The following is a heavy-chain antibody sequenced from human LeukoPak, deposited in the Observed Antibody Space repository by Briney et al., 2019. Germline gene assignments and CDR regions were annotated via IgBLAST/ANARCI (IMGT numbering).Heavy chain of an antibody. CDR1: GFTFSSYS. V-gene: IGHV3-21*01. J-gene: IGHJ4*02. D-gene: IGHD3-9*01. CDR3: AKDAYYDILTGYYTSPHGFDY. Sequence: GGSLRLPCAASGFTFSSYSMNWVRQAPGKGLEWVSSISSSSNYIYYADSLKGRFTISRDNAKNSLYLQTNSLRAEDTAVYYCAKDAYYDILTGYYTSPHGFDYWGQGTLVTVSS. CDR2: ISSSSNYI.